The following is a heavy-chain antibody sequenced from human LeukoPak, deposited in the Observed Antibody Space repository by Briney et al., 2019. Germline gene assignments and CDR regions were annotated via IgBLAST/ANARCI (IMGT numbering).Heavy chain of an antibody. V-gene: IGHV3-74*01. CDR2: INSDGSST. J-gene: IGHJ4*02. CDR1: GFTFSSYW. Sequence: GGSLRLSCAASGFTFSSYWMHWVRQAPGKGLVWISRINSDGSSTSYADSVKGRFTISRDNAKNTLYLQMNSLRAEDTAVYYCARASGYDYLDFDYWGQGTLVTVSS. CDR3: ARASGYDYLDFDY. D-gene: IGHD5-12*01.